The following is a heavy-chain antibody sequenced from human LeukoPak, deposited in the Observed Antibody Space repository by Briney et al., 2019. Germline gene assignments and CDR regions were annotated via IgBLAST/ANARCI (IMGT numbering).Heavy chain of an antibody. Sequence: SETLSLTCTVSGSSISSYYWSWIRQPPGKGLEWIGYYHYGGSTNYNPSLKSRVTISVDTSKNHFSLKLTSVTAADTAVYYCARGEYSSSWYFVLHWGQGTLVTVSS. J-gene: IGHJ4*02. CDR1: GSSISSYY. CDR3: ARGEYSSSWYFVLH. D-gene: IGHD6-13*01. V-gene: IGHV4-59*01. CDR2: YHYGGST.